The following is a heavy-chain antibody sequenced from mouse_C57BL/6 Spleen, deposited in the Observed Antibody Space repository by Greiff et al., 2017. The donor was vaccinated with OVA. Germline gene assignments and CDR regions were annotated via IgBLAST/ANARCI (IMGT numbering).Heavy chain of an antibody. CDR3: AKTTVVAKGDYYAMDY. Sequence: VKLQESGAELMKPGASVKLSCKATGYTFTGYWIEWVKQRPGHGLEWIGEILPGSGSTNYNEKFKSKATFTADQSSNTAYMQLSSLTTEDSAIYYCAKTTVVAKGDYYAMDYWGQGTSVTVSS. D-gene: IGHD1-1*01. V-gene: IGHV1-9*01. J-gene: IGHJ4*01. CDR2: ILPGSGST. CDR1: GYTFTGYW.